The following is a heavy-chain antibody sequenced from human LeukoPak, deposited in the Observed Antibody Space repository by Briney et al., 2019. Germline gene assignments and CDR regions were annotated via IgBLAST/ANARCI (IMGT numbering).Heavy chain of an antibody. CDR2: IYSGDTT. CDR1: GFTFGSYA. Sequence: GGSLRLSCAASGFTFGSYAMSWVRQAPGKGLEWVSVIYSGDTTYYADSVKGRFTISRDNSKNTLYLQMNSLRAEDTAVYYCARAVSGSYYFDYWGQGTLVTVSS. J-gene: IGHJ4*02. D-gene: IGHD1-26*01. CDR3: ARAVSGSYYFDY. V-gene: IGHV3-53*01.